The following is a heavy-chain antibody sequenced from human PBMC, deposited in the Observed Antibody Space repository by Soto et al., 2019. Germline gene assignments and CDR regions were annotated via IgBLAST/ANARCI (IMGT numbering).Heavy chain of an antibody. D-gene: IGHD1-7*01. Sequence: SETLSLTCAVSGGSFTSNNWWTWVRQPPGQGLEWIGEIYRTGSTHYNPSLKSRVTISLDKSENQFSLKVTSLTAADTAVYYCASRDPGTSVDYWGQGTLVTVSS. CDR2: IYRTGST. CDR3: ASRDPGTSVDY. J-gene: IGHJ4*02. V-gene: IGHV4-4*02. CDR1: GGSFTSNNW.